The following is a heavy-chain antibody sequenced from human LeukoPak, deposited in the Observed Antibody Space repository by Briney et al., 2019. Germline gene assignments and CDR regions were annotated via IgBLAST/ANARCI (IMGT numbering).Heavy chain of an antibody. V-gene: IGHV3-15*01. CDR1: GFTFSNAW. Sequence: GGSLRLSCASSGFTFSNAWMSWVRQAPGKGLEWVGRIKSKTDGGTTDYAAPVKGRFTISRDDSKNTLYLQMNSLKTEDTAVYYCTTAPAGGSYFGYWGQGTLVTVSS. CDR3: TTAPAGGSYFGY. J-gene: IGHJ4*02. CDR2: IKSKTDGGTT. D-gene: IGHD1-26*01.